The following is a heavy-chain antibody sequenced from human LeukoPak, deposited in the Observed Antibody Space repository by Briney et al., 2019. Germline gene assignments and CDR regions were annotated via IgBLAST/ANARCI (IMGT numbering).Heavy chain of an antibody. J-gene: IGHJ5*02. CDR1: GFTFSSYA. Sequence: GGSLRLSCAASGFTFSSYAMSWVRQAPGKGLEWVANIKQDGSEKYYVDSVKGRFTISRDNAKNSLYLQMHSLRAEDTAVYYCARDREEWGGNWFDPWGQGSLVTVSS. CDR3: ARDREEWGGNWFDP. D-gene: IGHD3-3*01. CDR2: IKQDGSEK. V-gene: IGHV3-7*01.